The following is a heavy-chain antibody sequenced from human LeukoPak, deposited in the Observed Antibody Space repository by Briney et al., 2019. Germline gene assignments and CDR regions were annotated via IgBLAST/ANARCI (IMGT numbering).Heavy chain of an antibody. CDR2: INTDGSST. J-gene: IGHJ4*02. CDR1: GFTFSSYW. Sequence: GGSLRLSCAASGFTFSSYWMHWVRQAPGKGLVWVSRINTDGSSTSYADSVKGRFTISRDNAKNTLYLQMNSLRAEDTAVYYCARRSPPSQWLAREAFFDYWGQGTLVTVSS. V-gene: IGHV3-74*01. D-gene: IGHD6-19*01. CDR3: ARRSPPSQWLAREAFFDY.